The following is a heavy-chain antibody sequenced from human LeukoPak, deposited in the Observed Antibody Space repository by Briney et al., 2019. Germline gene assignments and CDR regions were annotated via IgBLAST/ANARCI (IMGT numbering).Heavy chain of an antibody. CDR2: IRSSVSTL. J-gene: IGHJ4*02. D-gene: IGHD3-22*01. CDR1: GFTFSDYN. CDR3: ARGSPWGMIVVAHHDY. Sequence: PGGSLRLSCAASGFTFSDYNMSWIRQAPGKGLEWVSYIRSSVSTLYYADPVKGRFTISRDNAKNSLYLQMNSLRAEDTAVYYCARGSPWGMIVVAHHDYWGQGTLVTVSS. V-gene: IGHV3-11*01.